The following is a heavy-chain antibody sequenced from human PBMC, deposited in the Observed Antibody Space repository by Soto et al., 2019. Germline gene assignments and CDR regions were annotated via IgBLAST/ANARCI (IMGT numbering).Heavy chain of an antibody. J-gene: IGHJ6*02. Sequence: GGSLRLSCAASGFTFSSYSVNWVRQAPGKGLEWISYISSGIKTIYYADSVKGRFTISRDNAKNSLYLQMNSLRAEDTAVYYCARLDIVVVYYYGMDVWGQGTTVTVSS. V-gene: IGHV3-48*04. D-gene: IGHD2-15*01. CDR3: ARLDIVVVYYYGMDV. CDR1: GFTFSSYS. CDR2: ISSGIKTI.